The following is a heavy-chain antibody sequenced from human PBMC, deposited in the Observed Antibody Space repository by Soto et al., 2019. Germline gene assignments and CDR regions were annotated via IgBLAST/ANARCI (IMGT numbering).Heavy chain of an antibody. CDR1: GFTFSYYY. D-gene: IGHD2-15*01. J-gene: IGHJ6*04. Sequence: PDGSLRLSCAASGFTFSYYYMSWIRPAPGKWLEWVSYISSSSSYTNYADSVKGRFTISRDNAKNSLYLQMNRLRAEDTAEYYCARDSGYCSGGSGYSAYYYYYGMGVWGKGTTVTVAS. V-gene: IGHV3-11*06. CDR2: ISSSSSYT. CDR3: ARDSGYCSGGSGYSAYYYYYGMGV.